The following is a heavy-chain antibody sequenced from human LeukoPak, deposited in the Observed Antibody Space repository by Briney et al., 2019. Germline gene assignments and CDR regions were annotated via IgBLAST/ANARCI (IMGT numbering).Heavy chain of an antibody. CDR2: IYYSGST. Sequence: SETLSLTCTGSGGSISSSSYYWGWIRQPPGKGLEWIGSIYYSGSTYYNPSLKSRVTISVDTSKNQFSLTLSSVTAADTAVYYCARDYYDSSGYRFPYYYYYYMDVWGKGTTVTISS. J-gene: IGHJ6*03. D-gene: IGHD3-22*01. V-gene: IGHV4-39*07. CDR1: GGSISSSSYY. CDR3: ARDYYDSSGYRFPYYYYYYMDV.